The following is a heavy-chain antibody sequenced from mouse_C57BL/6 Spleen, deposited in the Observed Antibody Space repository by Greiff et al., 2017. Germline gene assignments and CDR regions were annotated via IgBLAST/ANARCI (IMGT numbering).Heavy chain of an antibody. CDR1: GYPFTSYW. CDR2: IYPGSGST. J-gene: IGHJ3*01. D-gene: IGHD2-5*01. CDR3: ARGDYSNYGGAY. V-gene: IGHV1-55*01. Sequence: QVQLQQPGAELVKPGASVRMSCKASGYPFTSYWITWGKQRPGQGLEWIGDIYPGSGSTNYNEKFKSKATRTVDTSSSTAYMQLSSLTSEDSAVYYCARGDYSNYGGAYWGQGTLVTVSA.